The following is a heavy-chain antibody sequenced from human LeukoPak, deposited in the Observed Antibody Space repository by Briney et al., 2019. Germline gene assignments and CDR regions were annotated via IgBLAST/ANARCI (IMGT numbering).Heavy chain of an antibody. J-gene: IGHJ4*02. Sequence: SETLSLTCAVYGGSFSGYYWSWIRQPPGKGLEWIGEINHSGSTNYNPSLKSRVTISVDASKNQFSLKLSSVTAADTAVYYCARARGGSEALYYFDYWGQGTLVTVSS. CDR1: GGSFSGYY. CDR2: INHSGST. V-gene: IGHV4-34*01. D-gene: IGHD3-10*01. CDR3: ARARGGSEALYYFDY.